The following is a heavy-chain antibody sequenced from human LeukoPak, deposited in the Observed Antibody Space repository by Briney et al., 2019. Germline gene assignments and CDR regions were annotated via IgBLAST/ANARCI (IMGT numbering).Heavy chain of an antibody. CDR2: ISSSGSTI. J-gene: IGHJ4*02. Sequence: KTGGSLRLSCAASGFTFSDYYMSWIRQAPGKGLEWVSYISSSGSTIYYADSVKGRFTISRDNAKNSLYLQMNSLRAEDTAVYYCATRRLIRQPLLYWGQGTLVTVSS. CDR3: ATRRLIRQPLLY. V-gene: IGHV3-11*01. D-gene: IGHD6-13*01. CDR1: GFTFSDYY.